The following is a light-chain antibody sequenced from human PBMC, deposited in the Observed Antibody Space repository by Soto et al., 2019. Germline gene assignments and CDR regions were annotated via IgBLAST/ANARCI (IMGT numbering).Light chain of an antibody. CDR2: GAS. J-gene: IGKJ5*01. CDR1: QSVSSN. V-gene: IGKV3-15*01. CDR3: QQYNNWPPIT. Sequence: EVVMTQSPATLSVSPGERATLSCGASQSVSSNLAWYQQKPGQAPRLLIYGASTRATGIPARFSGSGSGTEFTLTISSLQSEDVAVYHCQQYNNWPPITFGQGTRLEIK.